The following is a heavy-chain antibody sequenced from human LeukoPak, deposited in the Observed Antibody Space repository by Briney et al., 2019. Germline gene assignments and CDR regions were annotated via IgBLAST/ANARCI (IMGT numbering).Heavy chain of an antibody. CDR2: IYYSGST. CDR3: ARVYRNGGDYHLDY. J-gene: IGHJ4*02. Sequence: SETLFLTCTVSGGSISSYYWSWIRQPPGKGLEWIGYIYYSGSTNYNPSLKSRVTISVDTSKNQFSLKLSSVTAADTAVYYCARVYRNGGDYHLDYWGQGTLVTVSS. CDR1: GGSISSYY. D-gene: IGHD2-21*02. V-gene: IGHV4-59*01.